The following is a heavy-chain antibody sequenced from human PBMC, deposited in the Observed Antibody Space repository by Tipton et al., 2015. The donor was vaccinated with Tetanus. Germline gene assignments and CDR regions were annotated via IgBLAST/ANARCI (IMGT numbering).Heavy chain of an antibody. Sequence: TLSLTCTVSGGSISSYYWRWIRQPPGKGLEWIGYIYYSGSTYYNPSLKSRITISVHTSKNQFSLNLSSVPAADTAVYYCARSGYYSRAYYHYRMDVWGQGTAVSVSS. V-gene: IGHV4-59*08. CDR3: ARSGYYSRAYYHYRMDV. D-gene: IGHD3-9*01. CDR1: GGSISSYY. J-gene: IGHJ6*02. CDR2: IYYSGST.